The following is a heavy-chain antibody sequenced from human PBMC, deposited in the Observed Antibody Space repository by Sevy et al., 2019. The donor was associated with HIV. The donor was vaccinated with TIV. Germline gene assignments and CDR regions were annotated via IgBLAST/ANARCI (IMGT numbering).Heavy chain of an antibody. CDR2: ISGSGGST. CDR3: AKGGRSSPYYFDY. J-gene: IGHJ4*01. CDR1: GFTFSSYA. Sequence: GGCLRLSCAASGFTFSSYAMSWVRQAPGKGLEWVSAISGSGGSTYYADSVKGRFTISRDNSKNTLYLQMNSLRAEDTAVYYCAKGGRSSPYYFDYWGHGTLVTVSS. D-gene: IGHD6-13*01. V-gene: IGHV3-23*01.